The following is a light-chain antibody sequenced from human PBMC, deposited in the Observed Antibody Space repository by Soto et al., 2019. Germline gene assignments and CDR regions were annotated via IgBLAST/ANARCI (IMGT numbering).Light chain of an antibody. CDR2: SSN. V-gene: IGLV1-44*01. J-gene: IGLJ1*01. Sequence: SVLTEPPSASGTPGQRVTISCSGSSSNIGSNTVNWYQQLPGTAPKLLIYSSNQRPSGVPDRFSGSKFGTSASLAISGLQYEDEADYYCAAWDASLNTPVFGTGTTLPVL. CDR1: SSNIGSNT. CDR3: AAWDASLNTPV.